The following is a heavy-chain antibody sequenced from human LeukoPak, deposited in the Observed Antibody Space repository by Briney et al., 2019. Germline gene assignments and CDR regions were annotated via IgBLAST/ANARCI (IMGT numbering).Heavy chain of an antibody. CDR1: GFTFSNFW. J-gene: IGHJ3*02. D-gene: IGHD1-1*01. V-gene: IGHV3-7*01. CDR3: ARWNYAFDI. CDR2: INKDGNEK. Sequence: PGGSLRLSCAASGFTFSNFWMGWVRQAPGEGLDFVANINKDGNEKNYVDSVQGRFTISRDNPKNSLFLQMNSLRAEDTDRYYCARWNYAFDIWGQGTMVSVSS.